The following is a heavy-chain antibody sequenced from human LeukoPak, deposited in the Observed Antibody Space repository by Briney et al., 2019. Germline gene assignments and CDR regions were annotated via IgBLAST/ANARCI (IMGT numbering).Heavy chain of an antibody. CDR3: ARESGDY. V-gene: IGHV3-21*01. D-gene: IGHD3-10*01. J-gene: IGHJ4*02. Sequence: GGSLRLSCAASGFSFSSYSMNWVRQAPGKGLEWVSSISFSGTYIYHADSLKGRITISRDNARRSLFLQMNSLRAEDTAVYYCARESGDYWGQGTLVTVSS. CDR1: GFSFSSYS. CDR2: ISFSGTYI.